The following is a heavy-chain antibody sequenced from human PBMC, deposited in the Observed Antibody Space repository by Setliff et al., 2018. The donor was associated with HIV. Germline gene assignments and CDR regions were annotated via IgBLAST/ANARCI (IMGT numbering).Heavy chain of an antibody. J-gene: IGHJ5*02. CDR3: SRILVAAAGTGFDP. CDR2: INHSGGA. V-gene: IGHV4-4*02. CDR1: GGSISSSNW. D-gene: IGHD6-13*01. Sequence: SETLSLTCAVSGGSISSSNWWRWVRQPPGKGLEGVGEINHSGGANYNPPLKSRVIISIDKSKNKYSLKVRSVTAADTAVYYCSRILVAAAGTGFDPWGQGILVTVSS.